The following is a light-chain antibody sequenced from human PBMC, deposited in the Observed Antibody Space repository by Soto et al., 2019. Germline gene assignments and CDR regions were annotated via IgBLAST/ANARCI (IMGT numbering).Light chain of an antibody. Sequence: EIVLTQSPGTLSLSPGERATLSCRASQSVSNNYLAWYQQKHGQAPRLLIYGASARATGIPDRFSGRGSGTEFTLTISSLQSEDFAVYYCQQYNNWPLTFGGGTKVDIK. J-gene: IGKJ4*01. CDR2: GAS. CDR1: QSVSNN. V-gene: IGKV3-15*01. CDR3: QQYNNWPLT.